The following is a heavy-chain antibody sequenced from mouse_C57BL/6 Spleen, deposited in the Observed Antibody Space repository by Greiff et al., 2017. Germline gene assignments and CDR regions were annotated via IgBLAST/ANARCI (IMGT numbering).Heavy chain of an antibody. Sequence: VQLQQPGAELVKPGASVKLSCKASGYTFTSYWMQWVKQRPGQGLEWIGEIDPSDSYTNYTPKFKGKATLTVDTSSNTAYMQLSSLTTEHSAVYERARRAGSDYTDCGGQGTTLTASS. CDR3: ARRAGSDYTDC. CDR1: GYTFTSYW. D-gene: IGHD3-1*01. CDR2: IDPSDSYT. J-gene: IGHJ2*01. V-gene: IGHV1-50*01.